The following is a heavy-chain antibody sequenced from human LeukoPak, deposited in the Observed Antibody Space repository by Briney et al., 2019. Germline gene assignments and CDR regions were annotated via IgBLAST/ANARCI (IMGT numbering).Heavy chain of an antibody. CDR3: ARWPVSGDDAFDM. CDR1: GYTFADYY. Sequence: ASVTVSFKASGYTFADYYMHWVRQAPGKGPEWMGWINHNSGGTKYAQKFQGRVTMTRDTSISTAYMELSSLRSDDTAVYYCARWPVSGDDAFDMWGQGTMVTVSS. V-gene: IGHV1-2*02. CDR2: INHNSGGT. J-gene: IGHJ3*02. D-gene: IGHD7-27*01.